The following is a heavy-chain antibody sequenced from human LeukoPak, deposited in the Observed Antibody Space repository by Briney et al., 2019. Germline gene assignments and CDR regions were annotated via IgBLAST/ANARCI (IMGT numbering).Heavy chain of an antibody. D-gene: IGHD4-23*01. J-gene: IGHJ1*01. CDR1: GYTFTSYY. V-gene: IGHV1-46*01. Sequence: GASVKVSCKASGYTFTSYYMHWVRQAPGQGLEWMGIINPSGGSTSYAQKFQGRVTMTRDMSAGTVYMELSSLRAEDTAVYYCARDRLMDYGGKSSEYFQHWGQGTLVTVSS. CDR3: ARDRLMDYGGKSSEYFQH. CDR2: INPSGGST.